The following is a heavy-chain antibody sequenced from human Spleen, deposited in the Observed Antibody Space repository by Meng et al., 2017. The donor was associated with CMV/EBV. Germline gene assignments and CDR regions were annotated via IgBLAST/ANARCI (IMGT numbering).Heavy chain of an antibody. D-gene: IGHD4-11*01. CDR3: ARQPISTVTPPYWYFDL. V-gene: IGHV4-39*01. Sequence: IGSGSYYWGWIRQPPGKGLEWLGSIYYNENTYYNPSLKSRVTISIDRSKNQFSLKLSSVTAADTAVYYCARQPISTVTPPYWYFDLWGRGTLVTVSS. CDR2: IYYNENT. J-gene: IGHJ2*01. CDR1: IGSGSYY.